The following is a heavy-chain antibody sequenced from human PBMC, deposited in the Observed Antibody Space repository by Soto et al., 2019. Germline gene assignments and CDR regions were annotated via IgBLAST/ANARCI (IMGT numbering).Heavy chain of an antibody. D-gene: IGHD5-18*01. J-gene: IGHJ6*02. CDR3: AKDGXARIQLWQPYYYYGMDV. CDR2: ISGSGGST. Sequence: GGSLRLSCAASGFTFSSYAMSWVRQAPGKGLEWVSAISGSGGSTYYADSVKGRFTISRDNSKNTLYLQMNSLRAEDTAVYYCAKDGXARIQLWQPYYYYGMDVWGQGTTVTVSS. CDR1: GFTFSSYA. V-gene: IGHV3-23*01.